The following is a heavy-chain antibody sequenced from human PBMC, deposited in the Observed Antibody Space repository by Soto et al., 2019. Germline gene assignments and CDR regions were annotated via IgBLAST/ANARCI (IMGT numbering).Heavy chain of an antibody. CDR3: ARGPLTIFGLVIGYFDL. Sequence: QVQLVQSGAEVKKPGASVKVSCKASGYTFTSYGISWVRQAPGQGLEWMGWISAYNGNTNYAQKLQGRVTMTTEAATSTAYMERRSLRSDDTAVYYCARGPLTIFGLVIGYFDLWGRGTLVTVSS. CDR2: ISAYNGNT. V-gene: IGHV1-18*01. CDR1: GYTFTSYG. J-gene: IGHJ2*01. D-gene: IGHD3-3*01.